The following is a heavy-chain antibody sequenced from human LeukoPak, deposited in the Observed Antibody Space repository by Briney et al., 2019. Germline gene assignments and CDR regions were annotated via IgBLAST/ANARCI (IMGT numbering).Heavy chain of an antibody. CDR3: ARDPSHYDSSGYYYYFDY. CDR2: ISYDGSNK. CDR1: GFTFSSYA. D-gene: IGHD3-22*01. V-gene: IGHV3-30-3*01. J-gene: IGHJ4*02. Sequence: GGSLRLSCAASGFTFSSYAMHWVRQAPGKGLEWVAVISYDGSNKYYADSVKGRFTISRDNSKNTLYLQMNSLRAEDTAVYYCARDPSHYDSSGYYYYFDYWGQGTLVTVSS.